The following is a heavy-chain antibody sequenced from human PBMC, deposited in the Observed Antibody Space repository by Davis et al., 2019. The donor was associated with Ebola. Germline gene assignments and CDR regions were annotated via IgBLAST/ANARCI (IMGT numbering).Heavy chain of an antibody. D-gene: IGHD4-11*01. J-gene: IGHJ4*02. CDR3: AKDRGMTTVTTRHYFDY. CDR2: ISGSGGST. Sequence: GGSLRLFCAASGFTFSSYAMSWVRQAPGKGLEWVSAISGSGGSTYYADSVKGRFTISRDNSKNTLYLQMNSLRAEDTAVYYCAKDRGMTTVTTRHYFDYWGQGTLVTVSS. V-gene: IGHV3-23*01. CDR1: GFTFSSYA.